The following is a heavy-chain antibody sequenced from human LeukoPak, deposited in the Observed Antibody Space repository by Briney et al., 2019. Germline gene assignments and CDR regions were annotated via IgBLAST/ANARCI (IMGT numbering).Heavy chain of an antibody. V-gene: IGHV4-30-4*08. J-gene: IGHJ4*02. CDR3: ARVGGPTYSYFDY. CDR1: GGSISSGDYY. Sequence: PSETLSLTCTVSGGSISSGDYYWSWIRQPPGKGLEWIGYIYYSGSTYYNPSLKSRVAISVDTSKNQFSLRLSSVTAADTAVYYCARVGGPTYSYFDYWGQGTLVTVSS. D-gene: IGHD5-12*01. CDR2: IYYSGST.